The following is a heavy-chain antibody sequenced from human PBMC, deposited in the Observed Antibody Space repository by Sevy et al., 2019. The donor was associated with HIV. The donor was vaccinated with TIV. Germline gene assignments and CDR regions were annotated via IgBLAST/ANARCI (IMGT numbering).Heavy chain of an antibody. CDR3: AKSPRYDILTGSFDP. V-gene: IGHV3-9*01. D-gene: IGHD3-9*01. Sequence: GGSLRLSCAASGFTFDDYAMHWVRQAPGKGLEWVSGISGNSGSMGYADSVKGRFTISRDNAKNSLYLQMNSLRAEDTALYYCAKSPRYDILTGSFDPWGQGTLVTVSS. CDR2: ISGNSGSM. CDR1: GFTFDDYA. J-gene: IGHJ5*02.